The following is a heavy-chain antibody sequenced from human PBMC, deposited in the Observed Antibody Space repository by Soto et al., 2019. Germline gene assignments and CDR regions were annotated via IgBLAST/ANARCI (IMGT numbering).Heavy chain of an antibody. CDR1: GFTFSNYA. CDR3: ANTPRRWLVYFSY. D-gene: IGHD6-19*01. V-gene: IGHV3-23*01. J-gene: IGHJ4*02. CDR2: ISGSGGTT. Sequence: EVQLLESGGGLVQPGGSLRLSCAASGFTFSNYAIAWVRQATGKGLEWVSGISGSGGTTYYADSVKGRFTISRYNSKDTRQLQMNSLRAVDTAVYYCANTPRRWLVYFSYWGQWALVTVS.